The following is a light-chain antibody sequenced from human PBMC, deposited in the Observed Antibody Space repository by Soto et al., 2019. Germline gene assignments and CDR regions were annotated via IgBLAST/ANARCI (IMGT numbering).Light chain of an antibody. J-gene: IGKJ2*01. CDR1: QSVGSN. Sequence: EIVMTQSPATLSVSPGERATLSCRASQSVGSNLAWYQQKPGQAPRLLIFGAWNRATDIPARFSGSGSGTEFTRTISSLQSEDYAVYYCQQYNDWRTFGQGTKLEIK. CDR2: GAW. V-gene: IGKV3-15*01. CDR3: QQYNDWRT.